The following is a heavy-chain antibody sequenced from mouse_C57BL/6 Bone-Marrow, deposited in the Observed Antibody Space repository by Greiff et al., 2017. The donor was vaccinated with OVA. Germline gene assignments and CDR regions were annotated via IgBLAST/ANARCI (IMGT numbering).Heavy chain of an antibody. D-gene: IGHD2-3*01. V-gene: IGHV14-4*01. CDR2: IDPENGDT. CDR3: TILIYDGYSYAMDY. CDR1: GFNIKDDY. J-gene: IGHJ4*01. Sequence: EVKLMESGAELVRPGASVKLSCTASGFNIKDDYMHWVKQRPEQGLEWIGWIDPENGDTEYASKFQGKATITADTSSNTAYLQLSSLTSEDTAVYYCTILIYDGYSYAMDYWGQGTSVTVSS.